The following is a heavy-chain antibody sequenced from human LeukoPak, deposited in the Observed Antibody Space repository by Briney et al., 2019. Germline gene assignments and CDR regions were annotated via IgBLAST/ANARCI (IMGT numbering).Heavy chain of an antibody. CDR3: AREKVVSSGEDDIVVVVAAL. CDR1: GGSISSNY. Sequence: SETLSLTCTVSGGSISSNYWSWIRQPAGKGLEWIGRMYSSGGTNYNPSLKSRVTMSIDTSKNQFSLKMSSVTAADTAVYYCAREKVVSSGEDDIVVVVAALWGQGTLVTVSS. J-gene: IGHJ4*02. V-gene: IGHV4-4*07. D-gene: IGHD2-15*01. CDR2: MYSSGGT.